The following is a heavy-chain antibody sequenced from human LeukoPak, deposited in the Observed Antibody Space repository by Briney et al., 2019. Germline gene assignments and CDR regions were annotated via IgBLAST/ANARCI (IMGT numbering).Heavy chain of an antibody. CDR1: GFTFSSYA. V-gene: IGHV3-23*01. Sequence: GGSLRLSCAASGFTFSSYAMSWVRQAPGKGLEWVSAISGSGGSTYYADSVKGRFTISRDNSKNTLYLQMNSLRAEDTATYYCARGSDGSCYSATGDWGQGTLVTVSS. D-gene: IGHD2-15*01. J-gene: IGHJ4*02. CDR2: ISGSGGST. CDR3: ARGSDGSCYSATGD.